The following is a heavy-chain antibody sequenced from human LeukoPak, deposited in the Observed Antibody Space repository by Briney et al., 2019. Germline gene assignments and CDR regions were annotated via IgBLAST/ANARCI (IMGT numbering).Heavy chain of an antibody. V-gene: IGHV3-9*01. CDR1: GFTFDDYA. J-gene: IGHJ6*03. Sequence: PGRSLRLSCAASGFTFDDYAMHWVRQAPGKGLEWVSGISWNSGSIDYADSVKGRFTISRDNAKNSLYLQMNSLRAEDTALYYCAKDGRTGSTMERYYDFWSGYYTAYYMDVWGKGTTVTVSS. CDR2: ISWNSGSI. CDR3: AKDGRTGSTMERYYDFWSGYYTAYYMDV. D-gene: IGHD3-3*01.